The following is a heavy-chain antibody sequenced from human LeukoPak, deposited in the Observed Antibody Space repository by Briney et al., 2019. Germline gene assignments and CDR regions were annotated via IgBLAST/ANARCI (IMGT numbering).Heavy chain of an antibody. D-gene: IGHD3-3*02. CDR1: GVSISRYY. CDR2: MYYSGSA. CDR3: ARGGAFRDVVDDDFDF. V-gene: IGHV4-59*08. J-gene: IGHJ4*02. Sequence: PSETLSLTCTVSGVSISRYYWSWIRQSPGKGLEWIGYMYYSGSASYNPSLESRVTISVDTSKNHLSLRLISVIAADTAVYYCARGGAFRDVVDDDFDFWGQGTLVTVSS.